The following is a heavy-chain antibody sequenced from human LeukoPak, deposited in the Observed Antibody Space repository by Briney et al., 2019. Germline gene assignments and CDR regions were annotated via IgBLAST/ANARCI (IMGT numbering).Heavy chain of an antibody. V-gene: IGHV4-4*07. D-gene: IGHD6-19*01. Sequence: SETLSLTCTVSGGSISTYFWSWIRQPAGKGLEWIGRIKTTGSTNYNPSLKSRVTMSVDTSKNQFSLKLSSVTAADTAVYYCARMFWSSGWFLDYWGQGTLVTVSS. J-gene: IGHJ4*02. CDR2: IKTTGST. CDR1: GGSISTYF. CDR3: ARMFWSSGWFLDY.